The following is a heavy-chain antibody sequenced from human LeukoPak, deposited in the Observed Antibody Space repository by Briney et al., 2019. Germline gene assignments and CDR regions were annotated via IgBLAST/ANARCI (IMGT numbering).Heavy chain of an antibody. Sequence: TGVSVTLPCGPSDFMFSSYTVMCVRQARGKGLEWVSSISSTSTYISYPNSMKRRFTISRDNAKNSLYLQMNSLRAEDTAVYYCARGGGNFDYWGQGTLVTVSS. V-gene: IGHV3-21*01. CDR1: DFMFSSYT. CDR2: ISSTSTYI. CDR3: ARGGGNFDY. J-gene: IGHJ4*02. D-gene: IGHD2-15*01.